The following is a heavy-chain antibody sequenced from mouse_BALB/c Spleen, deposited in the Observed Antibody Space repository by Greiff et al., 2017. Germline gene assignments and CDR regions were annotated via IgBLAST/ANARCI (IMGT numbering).Heavy chain of an antibody. CDR3: TRYDGYYVPFDY. Sequence: QLQQSGTVLARPGASVKMSCKASGYTFTSYWMHWVKQRPGQGLEWIGAIYPGNSDTSYNQKFKGKAKLTAVTSTSTAYMELSSLTNEDSAVYYCTRYDGYYVPFDYWGQGTTLTVSS. CDR1: GYTFTSYW. CDR2: IYPGNSDT. D-gene: IGHD2-3*01. J-gene: IGHJ2*01. V-gene: IGHV1-5*01.